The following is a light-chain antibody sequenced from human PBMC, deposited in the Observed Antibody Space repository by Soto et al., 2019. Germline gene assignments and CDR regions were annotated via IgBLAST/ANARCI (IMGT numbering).Light chain of an antibody. CDR1: QSINNY. CDR3: QQRADWPIT. Sequence: EIVLTQSTATLSLSPGERATLSCWASQSINNYLVWYQQKPGQAPRLLIYDASNKASGIPARFSGSGSGTDFTLTISSLEPEDFAVYYCQQRADWPITFGQGTRLEIK. J-gene: IGKJ5*01. CDR2: DAS. V-gene: IGKV3-11*01.